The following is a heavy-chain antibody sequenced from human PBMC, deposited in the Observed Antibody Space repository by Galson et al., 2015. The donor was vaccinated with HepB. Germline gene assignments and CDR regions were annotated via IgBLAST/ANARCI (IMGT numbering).Heavy chain of an antibody. J-gene: IGHJ4*02. CDR3: TRDHGSGSYDY. CDR2: ISSDGSNE. D-gene: IGHD3-10*01. CDR1: GFSFNNYA. Sequence: SLRLSCAASGFSFNNYAMHWVRQAPGKGPQWVAVISSDGSNEYHADSVRGRFTISRDNSKNILFLEMNSLRAEDTAVYYCTRDHGSGSYDYWGQGTLVTVSS. V-gene: IGHV3-30-3*01.